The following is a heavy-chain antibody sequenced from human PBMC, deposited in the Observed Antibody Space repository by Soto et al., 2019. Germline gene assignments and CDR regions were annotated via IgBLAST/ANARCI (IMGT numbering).Heavy chain of an antibody. J-gene: IGHJ4*02. Sequence: QLQLQESGPGLVKPSETLSLTCTVSGGSISSSSYYWGWIRQPPGKGLEWIGSIYYSGSTYYNPSLKSRVTISVDTSKNQFSLKLSSVTAADTAVYYCARRITMVRGVIFSTFSGSGYFDYWGQGTLVTVSS. D-gene: IGHD3-10*01. V-gene: IGHV4-39*01. CDR1: GGSISSSSYY. CDR3: ARRITMVRGVIFSTFSGSGYFDY. CDR2: IYYSGST.